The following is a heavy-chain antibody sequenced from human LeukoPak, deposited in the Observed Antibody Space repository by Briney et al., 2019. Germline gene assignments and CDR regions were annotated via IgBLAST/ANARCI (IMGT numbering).Heavy chain of an antibody. J-gene: IGHJ5*02. Sequence: GGSLRLSCAASGFTFSSYAMNWVRKAPGKGLEWVSSISGSNSYIYYADSMKGRFTISRDNAKNSLYLQMNSLRAEDTAVYYCATTRGLWWFDPWGQGTLVTVSS. CDR1: GFTFSSYA. CDR2: ISGSNSYI. D-gene: IGHD3/OR15-3a*01. CDR3: ATTRGLWWFDP. V-gene: IGHV3-21*01.